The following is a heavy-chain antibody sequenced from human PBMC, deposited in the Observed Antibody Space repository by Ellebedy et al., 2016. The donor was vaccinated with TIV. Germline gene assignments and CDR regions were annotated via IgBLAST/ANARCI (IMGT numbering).Heavy chain of an antibody. CDR2: ISGSGGST. CDR1: GFTFSSYA. D-gene: IGHD1-26*01. CDR3: AKLRGATGSWYFDL. J-gene: IGHJ2*01. V-gene: IGHV3-23*01. Sequence: PGGSLRLSCAASGFTFSSYAMSWVRQAPGKGLEWVSAISGSGGSTYYADSVKGRFTISRDNSKNTLYLQMNSLRADDTAVYYCAKLRGATGSWYFDLWGRGTLVPVSS.